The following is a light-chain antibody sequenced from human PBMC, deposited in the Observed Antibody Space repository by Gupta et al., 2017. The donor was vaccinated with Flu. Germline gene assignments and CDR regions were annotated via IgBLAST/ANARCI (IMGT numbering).Light chain of an antibody. J-gene: IGLJ2*01. CDR1: NSNIGINY. CDR2: RSN. V-gene: IGLV1-47*01. Sequence: QSVLTQPPSASGTPGPRVTISCSGGNSNIGINYVYWYQQLPGAAPKLLIYRSNQRPSGVPERFSGSKSDTSASLAISGLRSEDEADYYCAAWDDSLSGVVFGGGTKLTVL. CDR3: AAWDDSLSGVV.